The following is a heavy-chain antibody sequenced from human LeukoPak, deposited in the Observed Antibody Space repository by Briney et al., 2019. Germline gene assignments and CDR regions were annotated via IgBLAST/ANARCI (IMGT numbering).Heavy chain of an antibody. D-gene: IGHD1-26*01. CDR2: INPNSGGT. Sequence: GASVKVSCKASGYTFTGYYMHWVRQAPGQGLEWMGWINPNSGGTNYAQKFQGRVTMARDTSISTAYMELSRLRSDDTAVYYCAREGDSGSYGGVDYWGQGTLVTVSS. V-gene: IGHV1-2*02. CDR1: GYTFTGYY. CDR3: AREGDSGSYGGVDY. J-gene: IGHJ4*02.